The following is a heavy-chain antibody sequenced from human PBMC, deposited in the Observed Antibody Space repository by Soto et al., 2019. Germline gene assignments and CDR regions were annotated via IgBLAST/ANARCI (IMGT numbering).Heavy chain of an antibody. CDR3: TRGSPDIVVVPAAPWLGRYYFDY. CDR2: IRSKAYGGTT. V-gene: IGHV3-49*03. CDR1: GFTFGDYA. Sequence: PGGSLRLSCTASGFTFGDYAMSWFRQAPGKGLEWVGFIRSKAYGGTTEYAASVKGRFTISRDDSKSIAYLQMNSLKTEDTAVYYCTRGSPDIVVVPAAPWLGRYYFDYWGQGTLVTVSS. J-gene: IGHJ4*02. D-gene: IGHD2-2*01.